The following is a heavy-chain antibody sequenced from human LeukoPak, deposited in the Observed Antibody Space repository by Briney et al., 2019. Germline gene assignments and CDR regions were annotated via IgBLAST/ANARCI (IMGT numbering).Heavy chain of an antibody. V-gene: IGHV1-69*01. D-gene: IGHD1-26*01. CDR2: IIPIFGTT. CDR1: GGTFSSYA. J-gene: IGHJ3*02. Sequence: SVKVSCKASGGTFSSYAISWVRQAPGQGLEWMGGIIPIFGTTNYAQKLQDRVTINADQSTSTAYMELSSLRSDDTAVYYCARKYSGSPEGAFDIWGQGTMVTVSS. CDR3: ARKYSGSPEGAFDI.